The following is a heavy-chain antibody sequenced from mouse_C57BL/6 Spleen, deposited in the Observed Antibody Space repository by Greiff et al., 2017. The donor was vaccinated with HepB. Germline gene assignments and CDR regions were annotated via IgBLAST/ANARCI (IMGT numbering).Heavy chain of an antibody. Sequence: EVKLMESGGGLVKPGGSLKLSCAASGFTFSSYAMSWVRQTPEKRLEWVATISDGGSYTYYPDNVKGRFTISRDNAKNNLYLQMSHLKSEDTAMYYCARADYFGSSYGYFDVWGTGTPVTVSS. J-gene: IGHJ1*03. CDR3: ARADYFGSSYGYFDV. D-gene: IGHD1-1*01. CDR2: ISDGGSYT. CDR1: GFTFSSYA. V-gene: IGHV5-4*03.